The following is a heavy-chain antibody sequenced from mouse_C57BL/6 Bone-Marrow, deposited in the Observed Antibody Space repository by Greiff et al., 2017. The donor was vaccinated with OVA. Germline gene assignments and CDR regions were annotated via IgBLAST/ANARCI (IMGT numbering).Heavy chain of an antibody. D-gene: IGHD4-1*01. Sequence: EVQLVEPGGGLVQPGGSLSLSCAASGFTFTDYYMSWVRQPPGKALEWLGFIRNKANGYTTEYSASVKGRFTISRDNSQSILYLQMNALRAEDSATDCCARWSWAWFAYWGQGTLVTVSA. CDR2: IRNKANGYTT. V-gene: IGHV7-3*01. CDR3: ARWSWAWFAY. J-gene: IGHJ3*01. CDR1: GFTFTDYY.